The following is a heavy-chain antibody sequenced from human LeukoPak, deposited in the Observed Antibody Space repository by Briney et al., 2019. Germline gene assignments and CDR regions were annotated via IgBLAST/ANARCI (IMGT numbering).Heavy chain of an antibody. CDR3: AKDHVEYSSSSRSLGFDY. V-gene: IGHV3-23*01. Sequence: GGSLRLSCAASGFTFSSYAMSWVRQAPGKGLEWVSAISGSGGSTYYADSVKGRFTISRDNSKNTLYLQMNSLRAEDTAVYYCAKDHVEYSSSSRSLGFDYWGQGTLVTVSS. CDR1: GFTFSSYA. J-gene: IGHJ4*02. CDR2: ISGSGGST. D-gene: IGHD6-6*01.